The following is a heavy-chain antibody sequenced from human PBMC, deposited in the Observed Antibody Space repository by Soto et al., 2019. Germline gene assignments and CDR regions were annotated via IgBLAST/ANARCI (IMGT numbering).Heavy chain of an antibody. V-gene: IGHV5-51*01. J-gene: IGHJ5*02. CDR1: GYFFAGYW. Sequence: GESLKISCKGSGYFFAGYWIAWVRQMPGKGLEWMGIIYPDNSNTKYSRSFQDQVTISADKSSSTAYLQWSSLKASDTAIYYCARQGAAVPTVPLIWFDPWGQGTLVTVSS. CDR2: IYPDNSNT. D-gene: IGHD6-13*01. CDR3: ARQGAAVPTVPLIWFDP.